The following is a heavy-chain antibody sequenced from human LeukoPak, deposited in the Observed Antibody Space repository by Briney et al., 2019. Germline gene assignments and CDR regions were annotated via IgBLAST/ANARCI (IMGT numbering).Heavy chain of an antibody. CDR1: GFTFSSYA. D-gene: IGHD6-19*01. J-gene: IGHJ4*02. V-gene: IGHV3-30-3*01. CDR2: ISYDGSNK. Sequence: GGSLRLSCAASGFTFSSYAMHWVRQAPGKGLEWVAVISYDGSNKYYADSVKGRFTISRDNSKNTLYLQMNSLRAEDTAVYYCARDSGWHTTKFRQTAPGYWGQGTLVTVSS. CDR3: ARDSGWHTTKFRQTAPGY.